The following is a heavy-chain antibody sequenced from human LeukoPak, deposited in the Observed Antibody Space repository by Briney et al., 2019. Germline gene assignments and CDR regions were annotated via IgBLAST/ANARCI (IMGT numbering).Heavy chain of an antibody. D-gene: IGHD2-15*01. V-gene: IGHV1-18*01. Sequence: AASVKVSCKASGGTFSSYAISWVRQAPGQGLEWMGWISAYNGNTNYAQKLQGRVTMTTDTSTSTAYMELRSLRSDDTAVYYCARSSYCSGGSCYYYGMDVWGQGTTVTVSS. CDR1: GGTFSSYA. J-gene: IGHJ6*02. CDR3: ARSSYCSGGSCYYYGMDV. CDR2: ISAYNGNT.